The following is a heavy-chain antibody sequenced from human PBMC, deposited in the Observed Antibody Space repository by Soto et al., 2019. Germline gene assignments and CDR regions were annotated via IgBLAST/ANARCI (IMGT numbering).Heavy chain of an antibody. Sequence: GASVKVSCKASGYLFTAYSMHWVRLAPGQGLEWMGVVNPRGGSTKYAQNFQGRFTMTRDTSTTTTYMELSSLRSDDTAIYYCAREENCSGGTCYSEYFHRWGQGTLVTVSS. CDR2: VNPRGGST. CDR1: GYLFTAYS. D-gene: IGHD2-15*01. J-gene: IGHJ1*01. CDR3: AREENCSGGTCYSEYFHR. V-gene: IGHV1-46*01.